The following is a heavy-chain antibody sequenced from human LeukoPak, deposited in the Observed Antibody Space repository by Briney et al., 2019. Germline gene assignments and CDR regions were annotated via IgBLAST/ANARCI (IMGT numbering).Heavy chain of an antibody. D-gene: IGHD3-10*01. Sequence: GGSLRLSCAASGFTFSSYWMSWVRQAPGKGLEWVANIKQDGSEKYYVDSVKGRFTISRDNAKNSLYLQMNSLRAEGTAVYYCARALGSSSGAFDIWGQGTMVTVSS. CDR2: IKQDGSEK. CDR3: ARALGSSSGAFDI. J-gene: IGHJ3*02. CDR1: GFTFSSYW. V-gene: IGHV3-7*01.